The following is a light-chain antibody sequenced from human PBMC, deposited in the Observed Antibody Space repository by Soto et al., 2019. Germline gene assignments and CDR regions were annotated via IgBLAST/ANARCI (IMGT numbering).Light chain of an antibody. J-gene: IGKJ2*01. CDR1: QSVSSY. Sequence: EIVLTQSPATLSLSPGERATLSCRASQSVSSYLAWYQQKPGQAPRLLIYDASNRATGSPARFSGSGSGTDFTLTISSLEPDDFAVYYCQQRSNWPLMYTCGQGTKLEIK. V-gene: IGKV3-11*01. CDR2: DAS. CDR3: QQRSNWPLMYT.